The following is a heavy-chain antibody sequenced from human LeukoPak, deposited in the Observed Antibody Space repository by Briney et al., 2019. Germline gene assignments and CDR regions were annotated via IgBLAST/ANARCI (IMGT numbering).Heavy chain of an antibody. CDR1: GYIFTSYY. D-gene: IGHD1/OR15-1a*01. V-gene: IGHV1-46*01. Sequence: ASVKVSCKASGYIFTSYYIHWVRQAPGQGLEWMGIINPSGGSTSHAQKFQGRVTMTMDTSTNTMYMELSSLRSEDTAVYYCARDGEGTTNFDYWGQGTLVTVPS. CDR3: ARDGEGTTNFDY. J-gene: IGHJ4*02. CDR2: INPSGGST.